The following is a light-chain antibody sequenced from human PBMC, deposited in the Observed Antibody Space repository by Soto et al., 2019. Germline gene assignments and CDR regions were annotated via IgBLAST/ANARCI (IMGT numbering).Light chain of an antibody. CDR2: ATS. CDR1: QRIGSY. J-gene: IGKJ5*01. Sequence: DTQMTQSPSSLSASVGDRVIITCRASQRIGSYLSWYQQKPGKAPKLLIYATSSLQTGVPTRFNGSGSGTEFTLTISSLEPEDSAVYYCQQRHMWPITFGQGTRLEIK. V-gene: IGKV1-39*01. CDR3: QQRHMWPIT.